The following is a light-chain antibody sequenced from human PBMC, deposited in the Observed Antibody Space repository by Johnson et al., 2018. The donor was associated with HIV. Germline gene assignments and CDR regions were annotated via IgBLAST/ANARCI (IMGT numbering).Light chain of an antibody. CDR3: GTWDSSLSAGV. J-gene: IGLJ1*01. Sequence: QLVLTQPPSVSAAPGQKVTISCSGSCSNIGNNYVSWYQQLPGTAPKLLIYENNKRPSGIPDRFSGSKSVTSATLGITGLQTGDEADYYCGTWDSSLSAGVFGTGTKVTVL. V-gene: IGLV1-51*02. CDR2: ENN. CDR1: CSNIGNNY.